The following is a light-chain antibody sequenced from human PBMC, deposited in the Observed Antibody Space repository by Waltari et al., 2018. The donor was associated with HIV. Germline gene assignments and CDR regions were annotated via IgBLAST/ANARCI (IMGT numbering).Light chain of an antibody. CDR1: QSVLYSSNNKNY. J-gene: IGKJ4*01. CDR2: WAS. CDR3: QQYYSTLT. Sequence: DIVMTQSPDSLAVSLGERATLNCKSRQSVLYSSNNKNYLAWYQQKPGQPPKLLISWASTRESGVPDRFSGSGSGTDFTLTISSLQAEDVAVYYCQQYYSTLTFGGGTKVEIK. V-gene: IGKV4-1*01.